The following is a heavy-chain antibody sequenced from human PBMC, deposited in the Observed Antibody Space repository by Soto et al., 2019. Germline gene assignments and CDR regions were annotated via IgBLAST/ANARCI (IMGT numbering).Heavy chain of an antibody. Sequence: GGALRLSCAASGFTFNHYAMSWVRQAPGKGLEWVSIIIANGGTFYADSVKGRFTISRDNSKNTVYLQMSSLRVEDTAIYYCAKDYTVAADPSSVILFDYWGQGALVTVSS. V-gene: IGHV3-23*01. J-gene: IGHJ4*02. CDR3: AKDYTVAADPSSVILFDY. CDR1: GFTFNHYA. CDR2: IIANGGT. D-gene: IGHD2-15*01.